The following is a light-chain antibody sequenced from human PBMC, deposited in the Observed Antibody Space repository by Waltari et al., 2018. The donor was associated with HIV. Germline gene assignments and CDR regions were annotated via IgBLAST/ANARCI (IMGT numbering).Light chain of an antibody. V-gene: IGLV1-44*01. Sequence: QSVLTQPPSASGTPGPRVTISCSGSSPNIRSNSVNWYHQLPGTAPKLLIYSNNQRPSGVPDRFSGSKSGTSASLAISGLQSEDEADYYCAAWDDSLNGPVFGGGTKLTVL. CDR1: SPNIRSNS. CDR2: SNN. CDR3: AAWDDSLNGPV. J-gene: IGLJ2*01.